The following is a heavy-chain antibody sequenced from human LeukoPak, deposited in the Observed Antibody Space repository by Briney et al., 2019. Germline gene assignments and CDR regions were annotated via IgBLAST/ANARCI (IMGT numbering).Heavy chain of an antibody. CDR1: GGSFSGYY. J-gene: IGHJ5*02. CDR2: INPSGST. D-gene: IGHD3-10*01. V-gene: IGHV4-34*01. Sequence: SETLSLTCAVYGGSFSGYYWSWIRQPPGKGLEWIGEINPSGSTNYNPSLKSRVTISVDTSKNQSSLKLSSVTAADTAVYYCARGGTMVRGVIYNWFDPWGQGTLVTVSS. CDR3: ARGGTMVRGVIYNWFDP.